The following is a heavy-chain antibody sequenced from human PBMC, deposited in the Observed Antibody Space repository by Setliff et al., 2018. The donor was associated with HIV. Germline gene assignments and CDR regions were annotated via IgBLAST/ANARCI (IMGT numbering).Heavy chain of an antibody. D-gene: IGHD3-3*01. CDR1: GGSINRHF. J-gene: IGHJ4*02. CDR2: IDYSGNT. CDR3: AGRRPADSSTGEDSWTGTFDL. Sequence: PSETLSLTCTVSGGSINRHFWGWIRQPPGKGLEWIGYIDYSGNTNYHHYLSFRVTMSVATSRNQFSLRLTSVTAADTAVYYCAGRRPADSSTGEDSWTGTFDLWGLGTLVTVSS. V-gene: IGHV4-59*11.